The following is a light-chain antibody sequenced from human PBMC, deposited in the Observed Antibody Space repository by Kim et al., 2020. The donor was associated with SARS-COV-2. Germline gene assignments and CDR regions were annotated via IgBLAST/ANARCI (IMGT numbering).Light chain of an antibody. CDR2: GAS. CDR3: QQYNNWPPVT. CDR1: QSVSSN. Sequence: EIVMTQSPATLSVSPGERATLSCRASQSVSSNLAWYQQKPGQAPRLLIYGASTRATGIPARFSGSGSGTEFTLTISSLQSEDFAIYYCQQYNNWPPVTFGPGTKVDIK. V-gene: IGKV3-15*01. J-gene: IGKJ3*01.